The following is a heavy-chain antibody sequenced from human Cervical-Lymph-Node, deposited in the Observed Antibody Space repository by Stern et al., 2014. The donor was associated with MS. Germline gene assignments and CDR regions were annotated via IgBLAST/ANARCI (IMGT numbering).Heavy chain of an antibody. CDR2: IYPNTGGA. CDR1: GYPFTDYY. Sequence: VQLVESGAKVMKPGASVKVSCKTSGYPFTDYYPHWVRQAPGQGLEWVGRIYPNTGGAIYAQKLQGRVTMTRDTSISTAYMEVRSLTSDDTAIDYCAREGRRHNEYHYDYWGQGTLVTVSS. V-gene: IGHV1-2*06. CDR3: AREGRRHNEYHYDY. D-gene: IGHD6-6*01. J-gene: IGHJ4*02.